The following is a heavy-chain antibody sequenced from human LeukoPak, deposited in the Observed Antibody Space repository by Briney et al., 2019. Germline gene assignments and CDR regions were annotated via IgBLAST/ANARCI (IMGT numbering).Heavy chain of an antibody. V-gene: IGHV1-18*01. J-gene: IGHJ4*02. CDR1: GYTFTNYG. D-gene: IGHD6-13*01. CDR2: VSAYNGDT. Sequence: ASVKVSCKASGYTFTNYGISWVRQAPGQGLEWMGWVSAYNGDTDYAQKLQGRVTMTTDTSTSKAYMELRTLRSDDTAVYYCAVRNRSSWSPFDFWGQGTLVTVSS. CDR3: AVRNRSSWSPFDF.